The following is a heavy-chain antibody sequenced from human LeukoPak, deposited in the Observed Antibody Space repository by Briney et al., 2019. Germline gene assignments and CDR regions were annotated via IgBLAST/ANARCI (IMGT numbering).Heavy chain of an antibody. CDR2: ITHDGDSV. V-gene: IGHV3-23*01. D-gene: IGHD4-17*01. Sequence: GGSLRLSCVVSGFTFSSYSMAWVRQAPGKGLEWVSSITHDGDSVYHADSVKGRFTISRDNSKNTLYLQMNSLRAEDTAVYYCAKHKGDYGALRVDYWGQGTLVTVSS. CDR3: AKHKGDYGALRVDY. CDR1: GFTFSSYS. J-gene: IGHJ4*02.